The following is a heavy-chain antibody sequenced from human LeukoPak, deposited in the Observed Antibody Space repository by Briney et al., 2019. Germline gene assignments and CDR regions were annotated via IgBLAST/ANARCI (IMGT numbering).Heavy chain of an antibody. D-gene: IGHD4-17*01. Sequence: GGSLRLSCAASGFTFSTYTMNWVRQAPGKGLEWVSSISSSSIYIYYTDSVKGRLTISRDNARNSVYLQMNNLRAEDTAVYYCARVNGDYERGGDPDYWGQGTLVTVSS. CDR3: ARVNGDYERGGDPDY. CDR1: GFTFSTYT. V-gene: IGHV3-21*01. J-gene: IGHJ4*02. CDR2: ISSSSIYI.